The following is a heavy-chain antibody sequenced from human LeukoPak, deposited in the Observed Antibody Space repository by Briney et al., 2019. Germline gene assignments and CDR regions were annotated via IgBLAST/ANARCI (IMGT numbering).Heavy chain of an antibody. V-gene: IGHV3-48*03. CDR2: ISSSGSTI. Sequence: GGSLRLSCAASGFTFSSYEMNWVRQAPGKGLEWVSYISSSGSTIYYADSVKGRFTISRDNAKNSLYLQMNSLRAEDTAVYYCERDRRNYYGSDPWGQGTLVTVSS. J-gene: IGHJ5*02. CDR1: GFTFSSYE. D-gene: IGHD3-10*01. CDR3: ERDRRNYYGSDP.